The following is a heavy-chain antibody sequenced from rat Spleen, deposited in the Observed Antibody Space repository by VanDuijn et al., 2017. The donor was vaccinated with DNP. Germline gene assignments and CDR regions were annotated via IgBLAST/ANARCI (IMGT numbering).Heavy chain of an antibody. D-gene: IGHD1-4*01. V-gene: IGHV5-29*01. CDR1: GFTFSDYY. J-gene: IGHJ3*01. Sequence: EVLLVESDGGLVQPGRSLKLSCAVSGFTFSDYYMAWVRQAPAKGLEWVATISYNGGSTYYRDSVKGRFTISRDNAKSTLYLQMDSLRSEDTATYYCVGRPPPTRGPFDYWGQGTLVTVSS. CDR3: VGRPPPTRGPFDY. CDR2: ISYNGGST.